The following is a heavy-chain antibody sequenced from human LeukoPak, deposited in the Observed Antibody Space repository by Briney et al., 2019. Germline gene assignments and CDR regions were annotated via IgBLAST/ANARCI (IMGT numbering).Heavy chain of an antibody. Sequence: GGSLRLSCAASGFTFNSYGMHWVRQAPGKGLEWVAFIRYDGSYEYYADSVKGRFTISRDNSKTTLYLQMNSLRSEDTAVYYCAKDGGLHLYYYYNYMDIWGKGTTVTVSS. V-gene: IGHV3-30*02. J-gene: IGHJ6*03. CDR3: AKDGGLHLYYYYNYMDI. CDR2: IRYDGSYE. CDR1: GFTFNSYG. D-gene: IGHD5-24*01.